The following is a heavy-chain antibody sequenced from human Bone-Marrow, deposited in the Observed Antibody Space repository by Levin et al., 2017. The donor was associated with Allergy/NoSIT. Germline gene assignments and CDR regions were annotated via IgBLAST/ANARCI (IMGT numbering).Heavy chain of an antibody. J-gene: IGHJ4*02. CDR1: GFTFDDYA. Sequence: GGSLRLSCAASGFTFDDYAMHWVRQPAGKGLEWVSGISWNSDTIDYADSVKGRFTISRDNAKNSLYLQMNSPRTEDTALYYCAKSDCSGGYCSLDYWGQGTLVTVSS. CDR3: AKSDCSGGYCSLDY. CDR2: ISWNSDTI. V-gene: IGHV3-9*01. D-gene: IGHD2-15*01.